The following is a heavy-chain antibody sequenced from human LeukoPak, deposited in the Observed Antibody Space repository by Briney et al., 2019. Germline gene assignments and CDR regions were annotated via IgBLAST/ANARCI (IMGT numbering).Heavy chain of an antibody. Sequence: PGGSLRLSCAASGFTFSSYAMSWVRQAPGKGLEWVSHISGSSATIYYADSVKGRFTISRDNSKNTVYLQMNSLRAEDTAVYYCAKKYDSGSYKGAFDIWGQGTMVTVSS. D-gene: IGHD3-10*01. CDR2: ISGSSATI. V-gene: IGHV3-23*01. J-gene: IGHJ3*02. CDR3: AKKYDSGSYKGAFDI. CDR1: GFTFSSYA.